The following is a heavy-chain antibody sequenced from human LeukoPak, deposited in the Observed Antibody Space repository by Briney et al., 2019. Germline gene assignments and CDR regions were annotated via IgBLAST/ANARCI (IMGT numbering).Heavy chain of an antibody. V-gene: IGHV3-7*04. J-gene: IGHJ4*02. CDR2: IKQDGSKK. Sequence: PGGSLRLSCVASGFPFSSYWMTWVRQAPGKGLEWVANIKQDGSKKSYVDSVKGRFTISRDNAKNSLYLQMNSLRVEDTAVYYCARAVTTDGWGQGTLVTVSS. D-gene: IGHD4-17*01. CDR1: GFPFSSYW. CDR3: ARAVTTDG.